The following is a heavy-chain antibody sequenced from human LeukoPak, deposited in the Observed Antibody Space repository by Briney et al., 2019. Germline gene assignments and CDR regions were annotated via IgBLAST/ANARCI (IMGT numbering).Heavy chain of an antibody. CDR3: ARAYRGYSYGYPDY. V-gene: IGHV1-69*05. D-gene: IGHD5-18*01. CDR2: IIPIFGTA. J-gene: IGHJ4*02. CDR1: RGTFSSYA. Sequence: SVKVSCKASRGTFSSYAISWVRQAPGQGLEWLGRIIPIFGTANYAQKFQGRVTITTDESTSTAYMELSSLRSEDTAVYYCARAYRGYSYGYPDYWGQGTLVTFSA.